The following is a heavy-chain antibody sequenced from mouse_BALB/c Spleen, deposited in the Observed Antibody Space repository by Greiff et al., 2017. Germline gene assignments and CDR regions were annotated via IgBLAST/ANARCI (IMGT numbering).Heavy chain of an antibody. V-gene: IGHV1S135*01. D-gene: IGHD4-1*01. J-gene: IGHJ4*01. CDR3: ASGTRGAMDY. CDR2: IDPYNGGT. CDR1: GYSFTGYN. Sequence: EVKLVESGPELGKPGASVKISCKASGYSFTGYNMYWMKQSHRKSLEWIGYIDPYNGGTSYNQKSKGKATLTVDKSSSTAYMHLNSLTSEDSAIYYCASGTRGAMDYWGQGTSVTVSS.